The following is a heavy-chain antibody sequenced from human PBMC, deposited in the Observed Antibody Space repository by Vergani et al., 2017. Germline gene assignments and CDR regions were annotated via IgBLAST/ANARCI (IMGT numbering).Heavy chain of an antibody. J-gene: IGHJ4*02. V-gene: IGHV3-15*01. CDR2: IRPTNDGETT. Sequence: EVQPVESGGGLVKPGGSLRLSCTTSGFTFSSAWMSWVRPATGKGMEWVARIRPTNDGETTDYAAPVKGRFTISRDDSKNTLSLQMNGLKTDDTAVYYCTTPTKWELLYYFDYWGQGTLVTVSS. CDR3: TTPTKWELLYYFDY. D-gene: IGHD1-26*01. CDR1: GFTFSSAW.